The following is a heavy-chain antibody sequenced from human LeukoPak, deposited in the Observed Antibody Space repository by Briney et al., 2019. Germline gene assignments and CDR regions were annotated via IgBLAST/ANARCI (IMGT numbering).Heavy chain of an antibody. V-gene: IGHV3-30*02. Sequence: GXXLRLSCAASGFTFSTYGMHWVRQAPGKGLEWVAFMHYDGNIKYYADSVKGRFTISRDTSKNTLYLQMNSLRVEDTAVYYCAKDACSGGTCYGGWYCDLWGRGTLVTVSS. CDR3: AKDACSGGTCYGGWYCDL. CDR2: MHYDGNIK. J-gene: IGHJ2*01. D-gene: IGHD2-15*01. CDR1: GFTFSTYG.